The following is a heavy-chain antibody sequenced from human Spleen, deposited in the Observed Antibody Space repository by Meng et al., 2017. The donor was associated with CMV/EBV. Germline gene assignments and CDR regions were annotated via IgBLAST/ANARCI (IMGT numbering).Heavy chain of an antibody. Sequence: GDECKGIRQPRRRGLEWVREMNQRWSGSGGPALKRLVTISVNTSKKQFSRKLTSVTAADTGVYCCARVLRLAAPVHRGRFRFDPWGPGTLVTVSS. CDR2: MNQRWSG. CDR3: ARVLRLAAPVHRGRFRFDP. CDR1: GDE. D-gene: IGHD3-16*01. V-gene: IGHV4-34*01. J-gene: IGHJ5*02.